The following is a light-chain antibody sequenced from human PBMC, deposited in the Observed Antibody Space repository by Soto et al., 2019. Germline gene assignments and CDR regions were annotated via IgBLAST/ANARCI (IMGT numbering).Light chain of an antibody. Sequence: EIVLTQSPGTLSLSPGERATLSCRSSQSVTSNYLAWYQQKPGQAPRLLIHGASNRATGIPDRFSGSGSGTDFTLTISRLEPEDFAVYYCQQYGRSPKTFGQGTKVDI. CDR3: QQYGRSPKT. CDR1: QSVTSNY. V-gene: IGKV3-20*01. CDR2: GAS. J-gene: IGKJ1*01.